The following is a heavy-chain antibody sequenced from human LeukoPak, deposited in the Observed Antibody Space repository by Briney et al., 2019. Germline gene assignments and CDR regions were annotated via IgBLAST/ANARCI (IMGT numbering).Heavy chain of an antibody. CDR2: ISYDGSNK. CDR3: AREMHSGDILTGYYFSGAFDI. J-gene: IGHJ3*02. Sequence: PGRSLRLSCAASGFTFSSYAMHWVRQAPGKGLEWVAVISYDGSNKYYADSVKGRFTISRDNSKNTLYLQMNSLRAEDTAVYYCAREMHSGDILTGYYFSGAFDIWGQGTMVTVSS. V-gene: IGHV3-30*04. D-gene: IGHD3-9*01. CDR1: GFTFSSYA.